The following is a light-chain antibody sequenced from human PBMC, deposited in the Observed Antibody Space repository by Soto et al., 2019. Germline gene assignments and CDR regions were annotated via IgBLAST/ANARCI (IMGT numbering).Light chain of an antibody. Sequence: DIQMTQSPSTLSASVGDRVTITCRASQTISSWLAWYQQKPGKAPKLLIYKASTLESGVPSRFSGRGFGTEFTLTISSLQPDEFATYYCQEYNSYSLTFGGGTKVEIK. CDR3: QEYNSYSLT. CDR1: QTISSW. CDR2: KAS. J-gene: IGKJ4*01. V-gene: IGKV1-5*03.